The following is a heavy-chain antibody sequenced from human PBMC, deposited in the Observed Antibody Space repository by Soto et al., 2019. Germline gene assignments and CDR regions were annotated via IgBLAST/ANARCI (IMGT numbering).Heavy chain of an antibody. CDR2: VNAGNGNT. CDR3: ATPIVAFY. V-gene: IGHV1-3*01. D-gene: IGHD5-12*01. Sequence: ASVKVSCKASGYTFTSYAIHWVRQAPGQRLEWMGWVNAGNGNTKYSQKFQGRVIITRDTSAGTAYMELRSLRSEDTAVYYCATPIVAFYWGQGTLVTVSS. CDR1: GYTFTSYA. J-gene: IGHJ4*02.